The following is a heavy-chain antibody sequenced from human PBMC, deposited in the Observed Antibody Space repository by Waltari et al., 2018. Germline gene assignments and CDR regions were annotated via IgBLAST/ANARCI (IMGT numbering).Heavy chain of an antibody. CDR1: GGSFSGYY. D-gene: IGHD6-13*01. CDR2: NTHSGST. CDR3: ARARRLRAAAAAPFDY. J-gene: IGHJ4*02. V-gene: IGHV4-34*01. Sequence: QVQLQQLGAGLLKPSETLSLTCAVYGGSFSGYYWSCIRQPPGKGLEWVGENTHSGSTNTNPSIRSRVTMSVDTSKDQFSLKLSSVTAADTAVYYCARARRLRAAAAAPFDYWGQGTLVTVSS.